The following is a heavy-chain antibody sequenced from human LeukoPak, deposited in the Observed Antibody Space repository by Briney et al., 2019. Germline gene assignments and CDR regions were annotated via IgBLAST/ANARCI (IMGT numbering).Heavy chain of an antibody. CDR3: ARGVLEWLRSGSSDYYYYGMDV. V-gene: IGHV3-11*01. CDR1: GFTFSDYY. J-gene: IGHJ6*02. CDR2: ISSSGSTI. D-gene: IGHD5-12*01. Sequence: GGSLRLSCAASGFTFSDYYMSWIRQAPGKGLEWVSYISSSGSTIYYADSVKGRFTISRDNAKNSLYLQMNSLRAEDTAVYYCARGVLEWLRSGSSDYYYYGMDVWGQGTTVTVSS.